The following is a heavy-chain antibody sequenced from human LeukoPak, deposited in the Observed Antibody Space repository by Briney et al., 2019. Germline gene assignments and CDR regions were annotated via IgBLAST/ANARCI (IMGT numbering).Heavy chain of an antibody. V-gene: IGHV4-59*08. D-gene: IGHD6-19*01. CDR2: IYYSGST. CDR3: ARSEWLDTYYFDY. J-gene: IGHJ4*02. CDR1: GGSISSYY. Sequence: SETLSLTCTVSGGSISSYYWSWIRQPPGKGLEWIGYIYYSGSTNYNPSLESRVTISVDTSKNQFSLKLSSVTAADTAVYYCARSEWLDTYYFDYWGQGTLVTVSS.